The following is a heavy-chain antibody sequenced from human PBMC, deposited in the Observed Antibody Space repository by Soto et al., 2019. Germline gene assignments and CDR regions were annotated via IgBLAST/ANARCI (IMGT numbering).Heavy chain of an antibody. V-gene: IGHV1-69*13. Sequence: SVKVSCKASAGTYSGYTIGCVLQSPRPGHEWMGRIIPIFGTANYAQKFQGRVTITADESTSTAYMELSSLRSEDTAVYYCAREGLRFLEWSASKYNWFDPWGQGTLVTVSS. CDR1: AGTYSGYT. J-gene: IGHJ5*02. D-gene: IGHD3-3*01. CDR3: AREGLRFLEWSASKYNWFDP. CDR2: IIPIFGTA.